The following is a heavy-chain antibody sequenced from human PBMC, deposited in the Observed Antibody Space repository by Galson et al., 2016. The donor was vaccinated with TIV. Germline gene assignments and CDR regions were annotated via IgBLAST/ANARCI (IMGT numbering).Heavy chain of an antibody. D-gene: IGHD3-9*01. V-gene: IGHV2-5*02. CDR1: GFSLGTGGVG. CDR2: IYWDDDK. CDR3: AHRHMTLSTVSDAVDM. Sequence: PALVKPTQTLTLTCTFSGFSLGTGGVGVGWIRQPPGKALEWLALIYWDDDKRYSPSLKNRLTITKDTSKNQVVLTMTNMDPVDTATSYCAHRHMTLSTVSDAVDMGGQGTMVTVSS. J-gene: IGHJ3*02.